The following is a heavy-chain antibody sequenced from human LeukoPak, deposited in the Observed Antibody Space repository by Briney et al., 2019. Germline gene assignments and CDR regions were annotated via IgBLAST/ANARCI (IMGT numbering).Heavy chain of an antibody. D-gene: IGHD5-24*01. CDR2: IYTSGST. Sequence: PSETLSLTCTVSGGSISSYYWSWIRQPPGKGLEWIGYIYTSGSTNYNPSLKSRVTISVDTSKNQFSLKLSSVTAADTAVYYCARERGDGYNDVFDYWGQGTLVTVSS. V-gene: IGHV4-4*09. J-gene: IGHJ4*02. CDR3: ARERGDGYNDVFDY. CDR1: GGSISSYY.